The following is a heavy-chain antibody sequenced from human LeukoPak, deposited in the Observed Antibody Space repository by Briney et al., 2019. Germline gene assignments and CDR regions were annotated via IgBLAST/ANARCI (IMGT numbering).Heavy chain of an antibody. CDR3: AHRPGWRDYFDY. V-gene: IGHV2-5*08. CDR1: GGSISSYYW. CDR2: IFWDDDD. J-gene: IGHJ4*02. D-gene: IGHD3-3*01. Sequence: TLSLTCTVSGGSISSYYWSWIRQPPGKALEWLALIFWDDDDRYSPSLKSRLTITKDTSKNQVVLTMTNMDPLDTATYYCAHRPGWRDYFDYWGQGTLVTVSS.